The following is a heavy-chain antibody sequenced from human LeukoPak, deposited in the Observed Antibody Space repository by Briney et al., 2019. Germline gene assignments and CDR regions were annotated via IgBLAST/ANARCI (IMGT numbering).Heavy chain of an antibody. CDR3: AKEAGYSSGWYGDF. D-gene: IGHD6-19*01. Sequence: GGSLRLSCAASGFTFSSYSMNWVRQAPGKGLEWVSSISGSGASTYYADSVKGRFTISRDNSRNTLFLQMNSLRVEDTAVYYCAKEAGYSSGWYGDFWGQGTLVTVSS. CDR2: ISGSGAST. V-gene: IGHV3-23*01. CDR1: GFTFSSYS. J-gene: IGHJ4*02.